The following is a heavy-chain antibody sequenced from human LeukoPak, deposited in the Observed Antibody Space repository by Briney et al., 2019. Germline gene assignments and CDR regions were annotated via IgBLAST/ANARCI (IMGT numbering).Heavy chain of an antibody. CDR3: ARDRVRLDGSLTEDAFDI. Sequence: GGSLRLSCAASGFTFSSYAMHWVRQAPGKGLEYVSAISSNGGSTYYANSVKGRFTISRDNSKNTLYLQMGSLRAEDMAVYYCARDRVRLDGSLTEDAFDIWGQGTMVTVSS. D-gene: IGHD5-24*01. CDR1: GFTFSSYA. J-gene: IGHJ3*02. V-gene: IGHV3-64*01. CDR2: ISSNGGST.